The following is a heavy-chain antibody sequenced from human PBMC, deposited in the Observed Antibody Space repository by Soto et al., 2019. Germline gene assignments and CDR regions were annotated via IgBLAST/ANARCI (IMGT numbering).Heavy chain of an antibody. V-gene: IGHV4-4*07. CDR2: IYSSGSA. CDR3: ARLHNVSYSKFDY. CDR1: GGSISTFY. Sequence: SETLSLTCTVSGGSISTFYWSWIRQPDGKGLEWIGRIYSSGSANYNPSLMSPFTISIATSMNQFSLRLSSVTAADTAVYYCARLHNVSYSKFDYWGQGTLVTVSS. D-gene: IGHD1-26*01. J-gene: IGHJ4*02.